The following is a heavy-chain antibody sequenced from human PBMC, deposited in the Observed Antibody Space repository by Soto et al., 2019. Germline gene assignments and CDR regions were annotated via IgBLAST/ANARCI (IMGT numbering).Heavy chain of an antibody. V-gene: IGHV3-30*18. CDR1: GFTFSSYG. CDR3: AKDQGGYSYGSYY. D-gene: IGHD5-18*01. CDR2: ISYDGSNK. J-gene: IGHJ4*02. Sequence: PGGSLRLSCAASGFTFSSYGMHWVRQAPGKGLEWVAVISYDGSNKYYADSVRGRFTISRDNSKNTLYLQMNSLRAEDTAVYYCAKDQGGYSYGSYYWGQGTLVTVSS.